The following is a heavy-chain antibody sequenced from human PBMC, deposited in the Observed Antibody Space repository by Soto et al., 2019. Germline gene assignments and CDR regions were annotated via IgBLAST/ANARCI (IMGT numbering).Heavy chain of an antibody. CDR1: GYTFIGYY. D-gene: IGHD5-12*01. CDR2: INPNSGAT. J-gene: IGHJ4*02. CDR3: ARDMVSTIGDFDF. V-gene: IGHV1-2*02. Sequence: ASVKVSCKASGYTFIGYYLHWVRQAPGQGLEWMGWINPNSGATNYAQKFQGRVTMTRDTSITTAYMELSRLRSDDTAVYYCARDMVSTIGDFDFWGQGTLVTAPQ.